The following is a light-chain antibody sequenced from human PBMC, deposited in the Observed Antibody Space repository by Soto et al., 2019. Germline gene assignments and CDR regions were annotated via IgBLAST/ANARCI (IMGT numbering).Light chain of an antibody. J-gene: IGKJ2*01. CDR1: QSISRS. Sequence: IVLTQSPAILSVSPGERATLSCRASQSISRSLAWYQQKPGQAPRLLISDASTRATGIPARFSGSGSGTEFTLAISRLLSEDFAIYYCPPYNRLPSGTFGQGNQVEIK. V-gene: IGKV3-15*01. CDR2: DAS. CDR3: PPYNRLPSGT.